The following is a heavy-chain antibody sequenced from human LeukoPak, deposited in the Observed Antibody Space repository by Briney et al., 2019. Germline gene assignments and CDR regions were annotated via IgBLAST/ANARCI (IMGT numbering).Heavy chain of an antibody. D-gene: IGHD1-26*01. J-gene: IGHJ4*02. CDR2: ISSSGRTK. CDR1: GFTFSSYE. Sequence: SGGSLRLSCAASGFTFSSYEMNWVRQAPGKGLEWVAYISSSGRTKYYADSVQGRFTISRDNVKNSLYLQMNSLRAEDTAVYYCARDRQYWEPLDYWGQGTLVTVSS. V-gene: IGHV3-48*03. CDR3: ARDRQYWEPLDY.